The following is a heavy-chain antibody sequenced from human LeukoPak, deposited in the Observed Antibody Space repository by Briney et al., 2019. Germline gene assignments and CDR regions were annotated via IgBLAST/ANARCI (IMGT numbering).Heavy chain of an antibody. V-gene: IGHV4-31*03. CDR3: ASSEYSGYEWDY. CDR1: GDSISTFVYY. J-gene: IGHJ4*02. CDR2: IYYTGST. Sequence: SQTLSLTCTVSGDSISTFVYYWSWIRQHPGKGLEWVGHIYYTGSTYYNPSLKSRVTISLDTSENQFSLKLSSVTAADTAVYYCASSEYSGYEWDYWGQGTLVTVSS. D-gene: IGHD5-12*01.